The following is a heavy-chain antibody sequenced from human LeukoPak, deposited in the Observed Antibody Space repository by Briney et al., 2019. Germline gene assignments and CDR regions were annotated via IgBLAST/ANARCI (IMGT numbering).Heavy chain of an antibody. J-gene: IGHJ4*02. D-gene: IGHD4-23*01. Sequence: KPSETLSLTCAVYGESFSGYYWSWIRHPPGKGLEWIGEINQSGTTSYSPSLKSRVSTSVDPSKNQFSLRLNSVNAADTAVYFCARGPSHGGKYRGFFDHWGQGTLVTVSS. V-gene: IGHV4-34*01. CDR3: ARGPSHGGKYRGFFDH. CDR2: INQSGTT. CDR1: GESFSGYY.